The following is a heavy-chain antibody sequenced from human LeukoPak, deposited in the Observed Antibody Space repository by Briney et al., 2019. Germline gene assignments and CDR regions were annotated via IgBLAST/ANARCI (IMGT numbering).Heavy chain of an antibody. Sequence: GGSLRLSCAASGFTFSSYWMSWVRQAPGKGLEWVSYISSSSSTIYYADSVKGRFTISRDNAKNSLYLQMNSLRAEDTAVYYCARDGDLSPFDYWGQGTLVTVSS. V-gene: IGHV3-48*01. D-gene: IGHD3-16*01. J-gene: IGHJ4*02. CDR2: ISSSSSTI. CDR1: GFTFSSYW. CDR3: ARDGDLSPFDY.